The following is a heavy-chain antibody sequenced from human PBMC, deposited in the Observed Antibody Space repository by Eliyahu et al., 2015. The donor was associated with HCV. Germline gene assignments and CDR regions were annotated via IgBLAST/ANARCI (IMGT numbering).Heavy chain of an antibody. Sequence: QVQLVQSGAEVKKPGASVKVXCKASGYMFSSYGITWXRQAPGQGLEXMGWISAYSGNTNYAQKLQGRVTMTTDTSTTTAYMELGSLRSADTAVYYCARGSRDGYLTGSIYYFDSWGQGTLVTVSS. CDR3: ARGSRDGYLTGSIYYFDS. V-gene: IGHV1-18*04. CDR2: ISAYSGNT. D-gene: IGHD5-24*01. CDR1: GYMFSSYG. J-gene: IGHJ4*02.